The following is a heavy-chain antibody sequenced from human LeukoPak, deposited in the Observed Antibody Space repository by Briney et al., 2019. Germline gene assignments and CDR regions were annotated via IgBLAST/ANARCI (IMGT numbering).Heavy chain of an antibody. CDR3: ARLLGIAVAGTSSAFDI. Sequence: PSETLSLTCAVYGGSFSGYYWSWIRQPPGKGLEWIGEINHSGSTNYNPSLKSRVTISVDTSKNQFSLKLSSVTAADTAVYYCARLLGIAVAGTSSAFDIWGQGTMVTVSS. D-gene: IGHD6-19*01. CDR1: GGSFSGYY. J-gene: IGHJ3*02. CDR2: INHSGST. V-gene: IGHV4-34*01.